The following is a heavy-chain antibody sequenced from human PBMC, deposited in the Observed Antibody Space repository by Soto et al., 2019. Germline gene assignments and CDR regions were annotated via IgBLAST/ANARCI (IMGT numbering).Heavy chain of an antibody. J-gene: IGHJ4*02. Sequence: PGVSLRLSCAASGFTFSTYAMNWVRQAPGKGLEWVSGISGSGDSTYYADSVKGRFTVSRDNSKNTLYLQMNSLRAEDTAVFYCAKERSSGWSFDYWGQGTLVNVSS. CDR3: AKERSSGWSFDY. CDR1: GFTFSTYA. V-gene: IGHV3-23*01. D-gene: IGHD6-19*01. CDR2: ISGSGDST.